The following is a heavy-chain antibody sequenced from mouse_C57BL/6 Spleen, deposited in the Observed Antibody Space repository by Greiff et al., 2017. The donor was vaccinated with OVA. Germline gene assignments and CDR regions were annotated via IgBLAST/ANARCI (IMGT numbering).Heavy chain of an antibody. CDR1: GFTFSSYG. V-gene: IGHV5-6*01. Sequence: EVQGVESGGDLVKPGGSLKLSCAASGFTFSSYGMSWVRQTPDTRLEWVATISSGGSYTYYPDSVKGRFTISRDNAKNTLYLQMSSLKSEDTAMYYCARRGTMITDYYAMDYWGQGTSVTVSS. D-gene: IGHD2-4*01. J-gene: IGHJ4*01. CDR2: ISSGGSYT. CDR3: ARRGTMITDYYAMDY.